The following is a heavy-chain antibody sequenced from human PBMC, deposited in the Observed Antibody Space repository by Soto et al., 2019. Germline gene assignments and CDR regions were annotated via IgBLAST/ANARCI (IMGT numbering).Heavy chain of an antibody. D-gene: IGHD2-15*01. CDR3: AGRYCTGGSCYRP. CDR1: GGSFSGYY. CDR2: INHDGIT. J-gene: IGHJ4*02. V-gene: IGHV4-34*01. Sequence: QVQLQQWGAGLLKPSETLSLTCAISGGSFSGYYWSWIRQPPGKGLEWIGEINHDGITNYNPSLKNRVTISLDTAKNQFSLKLTSVTAAHTAVYYCAGRYCTGGSCYRPWGQGTLVTVSS.